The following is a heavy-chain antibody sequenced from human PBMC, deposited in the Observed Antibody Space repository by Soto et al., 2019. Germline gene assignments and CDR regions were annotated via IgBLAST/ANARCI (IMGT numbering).Heavy chain of an antibody. CDR1: GFSFGNYA. V-gene: IGHV3-23*01. CDR2: IDGGGGKT. Sequence: GGSLRLSCAASGFSFGNYAMSWVRQAPGAGLEWVSAIDGGGGKTYYADSVKGRFTISRDNSMNTLYLQLNSLRAEDTAIYYCTKEHNKYPENWFDPWGQGTLVTVSS. CDR3: TKEHNKYPENWFDP. J-gene: IGHJ5*02.